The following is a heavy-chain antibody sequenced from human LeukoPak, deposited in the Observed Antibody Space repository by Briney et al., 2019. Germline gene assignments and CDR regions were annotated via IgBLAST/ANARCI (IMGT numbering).Heavy chain of an antibody. CDR2: IIPIFGTA. Sequence: SVKVSCKASGYTFTSYGISWVRQAPGQGLEWMGGIIPIFGTANYAQKFQGRVTITADESTSTAYMELSSLRSEDTAVYYCARDLRTLWDIVVVPAAAWGQGTLVTVSS. CDR3: ARDLRTLWDIVVVPAAA. CDR1: GYTFTSYG. D-gene: IGHD2-2*01. V-gene: IGHV1-69*13. J-gene: IGHJ5*02.